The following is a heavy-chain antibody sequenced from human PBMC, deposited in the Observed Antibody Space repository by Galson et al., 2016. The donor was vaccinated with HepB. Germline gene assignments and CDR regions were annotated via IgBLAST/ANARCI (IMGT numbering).Heavy chain of an antibody. CDR2: IIPIFGTA. D-gene: IGHD2-15*01. CDR1: GGTFSSYA. V-gene: IGHV1-69*13. CDR3: ARTGGLGSGWNFDL. Sequence: SVKVSCKASGGTFSSYAISWVRQAPGQGLEWMGGIIPIFGTANYAQKFQGRVTITADESTSTAYMELSSLRSEDTAVYYCARTGGLGSGWNFDLWGRGTLVTVSS. J-gene: IGHJ2*01.